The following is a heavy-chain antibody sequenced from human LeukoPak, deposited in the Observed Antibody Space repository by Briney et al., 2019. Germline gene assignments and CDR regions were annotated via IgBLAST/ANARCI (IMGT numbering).Heavy chain of an antibody. CDR1: GGSISSYY. J-gene: IGHJ4*02. CDR3: ARGYYYDSSGHLDY. CDR2: IYYGGST. V-gene: IGHV4-59*01. Sequence: SETLSLTCTVSGGSISSYYWSWIRQPPGKGLEWIGYIYYGGSTNYNPSLKSRVTISVDTSKNQFSLKLSSVTAADTAVYYCARGYYYDSSGHLDYWGQGTLVTVSS. D-gene: IGHD3-22*01.